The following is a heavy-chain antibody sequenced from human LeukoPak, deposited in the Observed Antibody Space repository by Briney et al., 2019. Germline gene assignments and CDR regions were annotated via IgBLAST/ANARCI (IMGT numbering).Heavy chain of an antibody. V-gene: IGHV3-9*01. CDR2: ISWNSGRI. J-gene: IGHJ5*02. D-gene: IGHD3-22*01. CDR3: VKDRGPMIVRNWFDP. Sequence: PGGSLRLSCAASGFTFDDYAMHWVRQAPGKGLEWVSGISWNSGRIGYADSVKGRFTISRDNAKNSLFLQMNSLRTDDTALYYCVKDRGPMIVRNWFDPWGQGTLVTVSS. CDR1: GFTFDDYA.